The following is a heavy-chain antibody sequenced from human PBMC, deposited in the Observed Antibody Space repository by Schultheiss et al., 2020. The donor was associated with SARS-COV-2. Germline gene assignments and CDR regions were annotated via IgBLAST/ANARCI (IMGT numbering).Heavy chain of an antibody. J-gene: IGHJ6*02. CDR1: GFTFSNAW. V-gene: IGHV3-30*03. CDR3: AREPQQLVEGGYYYYYGLDG. Sequence: GGSLRLSCAASGFTFSNAWMSWVRQAPGKGLEWVAVISYDGNYKYYGDSVKGRFTISRDNSKNTLYLQMNSLRPEDTAVYSCAREPQQLVEGGYYYYYGLDGWSQGTTVTVAS. CDR2: ISYDGNYK. D-gene: IGHD6-13*01.